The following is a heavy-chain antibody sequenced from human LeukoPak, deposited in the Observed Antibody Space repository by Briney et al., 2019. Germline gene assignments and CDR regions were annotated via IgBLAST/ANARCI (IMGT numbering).Heavy chain of an antibody. D-gene: IGHD3-22*01. Sequence: TSETLSLTCTVSGYSISSGYYWGWIRQPPGKGLEWIGSIYHSGSTYYNPSLKSRVTISVDTSKNQFSLKLSSVTAADTAVYYCARETSGYYDSSGPRHYYYYYMDVWGKGTTVTVSS. CDR2: IYHSGST. J-gene: IGHJ6*03. CDR3: ARETSGYYDSSGPRHYYYYYMDV. V-gene: IGHV4-38-2*02. CDR1: GYSISSGYY.